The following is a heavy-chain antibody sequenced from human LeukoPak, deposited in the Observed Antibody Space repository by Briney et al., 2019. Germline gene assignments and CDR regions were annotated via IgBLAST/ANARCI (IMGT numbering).Heavy chain of an antibody. CDR1: GFTFSSYE. CDR3: AKGLISTWYDY. V-gene: IGHV3-23*01. D-gene: IGHD6-13*01. J-gene: IGHJ4*02. CDR2: INTSGGTT. Sequence: GGSLRLSCAASGFTFSSYEMNWVRQAPGKGLEWVSVINTSGGTTYYADSVKGRFTISRDNSKNTLFLQMNSLRAEDTAVYYCAKGLISTWYDYWGQGTLVTVSS.